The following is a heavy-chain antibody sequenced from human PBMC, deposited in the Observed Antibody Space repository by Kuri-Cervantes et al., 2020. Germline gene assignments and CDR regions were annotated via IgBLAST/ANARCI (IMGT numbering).Heavy chain of an antibody. CDR2: IKNKANSYTT. V-gene: IGHV3-72*01. D-gene: IGHD2-15*01. Sequence: GGSLRLSCAASGFTFSDHYMDWVRQAPGKGLEWVGRIKNKANSYTTEYAASAKGRFTISRDDSKNTLYLQMNSLKTEDTAVYYCTTGTLGYCSGGSCYWVDYWGQGTLVTVSS. J-gene: IGHJ4*02. CDR1: GFTFSDHY. CDR3: TTGTLGYCSGGSCYWVDY.